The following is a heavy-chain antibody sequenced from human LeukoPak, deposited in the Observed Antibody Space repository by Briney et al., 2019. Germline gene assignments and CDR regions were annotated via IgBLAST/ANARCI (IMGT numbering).Heavy chain of an antibody. J-gene: IGHJ4*02. CDR3: ARGVVIAPQTFDY. V-gene: IGHV4-59*01. Sequence: SETLSLTCTVPGGSISSFYWSWIRRPPGKGLEWIGYIYYSGSTNYNPSLKSRVTISVDTSKNQFSLRLRPVTAADTAVYYCARGVVIAPQTFDYWGQGTLVTVSS. CDR1: GGSISSFY. D-gene: IGHD2-21*01. CDR2: IYYSGST.